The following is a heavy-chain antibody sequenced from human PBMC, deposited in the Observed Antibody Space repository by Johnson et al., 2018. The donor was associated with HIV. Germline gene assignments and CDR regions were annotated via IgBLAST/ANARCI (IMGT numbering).Heavy chain of an antibody. J-gene: IGHJ3*02. CDR2: ISWNSGSI. D-gene: IGHD1-14*01. CDR1: GFTFDDYA. Sequence: EVQLVESGGGLVQPGRSLRLSCAASGFTFDDYAMHWVREAPGKGLEWVSGISWNSGSIGYADSVKGRFTISRDKAKNSLYLQMNSLRAEDTAFYYCVKDLINSGIDPQAFDIWGQGTMVSVSS. V-gene: IGHV3-9*01. CDR3: VKDLINSGIDPQAFDI.